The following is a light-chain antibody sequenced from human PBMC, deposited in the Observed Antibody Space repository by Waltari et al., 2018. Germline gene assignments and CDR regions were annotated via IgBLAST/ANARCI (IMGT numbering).Light chain of an antibody. J-gene: IGKJ2*01. CDR1: EGVGSRY. V-gene: IGKV3-20*01. CDR3: QQDGSSVYT. Sequence: CGASEGVGSRYVAGYQQKPGHVPRLLIYGSSNRATEILDRFSGRGYGTDFTCTISRLEPEDFAMYYGQQDGSSVYTLGQGTRLGIK. CDR2: GSS.